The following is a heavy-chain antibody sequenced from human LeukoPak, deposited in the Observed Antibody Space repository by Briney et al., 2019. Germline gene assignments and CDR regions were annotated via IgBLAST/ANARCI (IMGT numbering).Heavy chain of an antibody. CDR2: ITSSSDYV. Sequence: GGSLRLSCTASGFTFSSYSMNWVRQAPGKGLEWVSSITSSSDYVYYADSVKGRFTISRDNAENSLHLQMNSLRADDTAVYYCAREFKSGYGMWAWDQGTLVTVSS. D-gene: IGHD5-18*01. CDR3: AREFKSGYGMWA. V-gene: IGHV3-21*01. J-gene: IGHJ5*02. CDR1: GFTFSSYS.